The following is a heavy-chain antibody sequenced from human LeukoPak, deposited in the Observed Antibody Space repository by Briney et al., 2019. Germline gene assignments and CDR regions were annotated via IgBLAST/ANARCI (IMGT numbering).Heavy chain of an antibody. V-gene: IGHV3-74*01. CDR2: INVDGSGA. CDR1: GFTFSTYW. D-gene: IGHD6-19*01. J-gene: IGHJ4*02. CDR3: ARATRIYSSGWYYSFDY. Sequence: GGSLRLSCAASGFTFSTYWMHWVRQAPGKGLVWVSHINVDGSGATYADSVKGRFTISRDNAKNTLYLHMNSLRAEDTAVYYCARATRIYSSGWYYSFDYWGQGTLVTVSS.